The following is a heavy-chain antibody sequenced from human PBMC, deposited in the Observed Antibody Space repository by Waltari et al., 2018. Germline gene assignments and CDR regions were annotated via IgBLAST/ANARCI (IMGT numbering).Heavy chain of an antibody. CDR2: ISGDGGST. Sequence: EVKLLESGGGLVQPGGSLRLSCAASDFTFSNYAMNWVRQAPGKGLEWVSMISGDGGSTYDADSVKGRFTISRDNSKNTLNLRMNSLRAEDTAVYYCAKTPCGSACTSSFDYWGRGTLVTVSS. V-gene: IGHV3-23*01. CDR1: DFTFSNYA. D-gene: IGHD6-19*01. J-gene: IGHJ4*02. CDR3: AKTPCGSACTSSFDY.